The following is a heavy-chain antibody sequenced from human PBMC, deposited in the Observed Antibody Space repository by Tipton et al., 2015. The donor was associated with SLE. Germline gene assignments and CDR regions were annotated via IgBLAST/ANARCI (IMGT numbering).Heavy chain of an antibody. Sequence: TLSLTCTVSGGSISLSSNYWGWLRQPPGKGLEWIGSIFYSENAYYNPTLKSRVTISVDTSKNQFSLRLPSVTAADTAVYYCASDNSGWSEESYYYYVDVWGKGTPVTVSS. CDR3: ASDNSGWSEESYYYYVDV. V-gene: IGHV4-39*07. CDR1: GGSISLSSNY. D-gene: IGHD6-19*01. J-gene: IGHJ6*03. CDR2: IFYSENA.